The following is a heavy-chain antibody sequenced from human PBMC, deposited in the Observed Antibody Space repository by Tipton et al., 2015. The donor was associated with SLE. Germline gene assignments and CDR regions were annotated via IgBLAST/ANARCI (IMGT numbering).Heavy chain of an antibody. Sequence: SLRLSCAASGFTINSYAMTWVRQAPGKGLDWVPLIYIDGRTYYADSVMGRFTISRDSSKNTLHLQMDSLRVDDTAVYYCATYVEGYFEYWGQGTLVTVSS. CDR2: IYIDGRT. D-gene: IGHD3-16*01. V-gene: IGHV3-53*01. CDR1: GFTINSYA. J-gene: IGHJ4*02. CDR3: ATYVEGYFEY.